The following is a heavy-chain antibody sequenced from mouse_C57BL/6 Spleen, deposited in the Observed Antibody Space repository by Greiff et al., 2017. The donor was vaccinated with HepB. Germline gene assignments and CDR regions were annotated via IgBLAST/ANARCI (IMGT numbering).Heavy chain of an antibody. V-gene: IGHV5-9-1*02. J-gene: IGHJ4*01. D-gene: IGHD1-1*01. CDR1: GFTFSSYA. CDR2: ISSGGDYI. CDR3: TRGGVIYYYGSPYAMDY. Sequence: EVQLVESGEGLVKPGGSLKLSCAASGFTFSSYAMSWVRQTPEKRLEWVAYISSGGDYIYYADTVKGRFTISRDNARNTLYLQMSSLKSEDTAMYYCTRGGVIYYYGSPYAMDYWGQGTSVTVSS.